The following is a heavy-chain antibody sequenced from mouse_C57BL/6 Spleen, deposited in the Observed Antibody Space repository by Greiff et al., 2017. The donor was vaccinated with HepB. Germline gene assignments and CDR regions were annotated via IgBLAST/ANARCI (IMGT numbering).Heavy chain of an antibody. D-gene: IGHD2-1*01. CDR1: GYTFTSYW. Sequence: VQLQQSGAELVMPGASVKLSCKASGYTFTSYWMHWVKQRPGQGLEWIGEIDPSDSYTNYNQKFKGKSTLTVDKSSSTAYMQLSSLTSEDSAVYYCARGGDGNYVDYWGQGTSVTVSS. CDR3: ARGGDGNYVDY. CDR2: IDPSDSYT. J-gene: IGHJ4*01. V-gene: IGHV1-69*01.